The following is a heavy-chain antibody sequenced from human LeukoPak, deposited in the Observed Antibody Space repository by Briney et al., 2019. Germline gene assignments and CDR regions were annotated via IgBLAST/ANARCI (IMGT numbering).Heavy chain of an antibody. D-gene: IGHD3-16*02. CDR1: GFTFSSYW. V-gene: IGHV3-74*01. Sequence: HPGGSLRLSCAASGFTFSSYWMHWVRQAPGKGLVWVSRVNNDGSDTTYADSVKGRFTISRDNARNSLYLQMNSLRAEDTAVYYCARVLITFGGVIANGAFDIWGQGTMATVSS. J-gene: IGHJ3*02. CDR2: VNNDGSDT. CDR3: ARVLITFGGVIANGAFDI.